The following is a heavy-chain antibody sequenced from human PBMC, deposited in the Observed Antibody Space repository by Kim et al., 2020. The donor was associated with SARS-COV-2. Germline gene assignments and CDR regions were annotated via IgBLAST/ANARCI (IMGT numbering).Heavy chain of an antibody. CDR3: AREYVAVAGTTSDY. Sequence: SETLSLTCAVYGGSFSGYYWSWIRQPPGKGLEWIGEINHSGSTNYNPSLKSRVTISVDTSKNQFSLKLSSVTAADTAVYYCAREYVAVAGTTSDYWGQGTLVTVSS. CDR2: INHSGST. D-gene: IGHD6-19*01. J-gene: IGHJ4*02. CDR1: GGSFSGYY. V-gene: IGHV4-34*01.